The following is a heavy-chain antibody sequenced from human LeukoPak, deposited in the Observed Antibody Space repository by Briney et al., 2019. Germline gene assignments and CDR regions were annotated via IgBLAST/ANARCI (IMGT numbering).Heavy chain of an antibody. CDR1: GGSISSYY. V-gene: IGHV4-59*01. Sequence: SETLSLTCTVSGGSISSYYWSWIRQPPGKGLEWIGYIYYSGSTNYNPSLKSRVTISVDTSKNQFSLKLSSVTAADTAVYYCARLPSRPSPLYYFDYWGQGTLVTVSS. CDR3: ARLPSRPSPLYYFDY. J-gene: IGHJ4*02. D-gene: IGHD2/OR15-2a*01. CDR2: IYYSGST.